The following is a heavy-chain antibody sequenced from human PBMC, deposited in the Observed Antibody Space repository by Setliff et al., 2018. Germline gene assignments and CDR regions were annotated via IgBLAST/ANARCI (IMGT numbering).Heavy chain of an antibody. Sequence: SETLSLTCSVSGGPFTNTNNYWGWIRQPPGKGLEWIGGIYNSGYTNYNPSLKSRVTISVDTSKNQFSLRLKSVTAADTAVYYCARGNSRSSVWYVVPHFDYWGQGTLVTVSS. CDR2: IYNSGYT. J-gene: IGHJ4*02. CDR1: GGPFTNTNNY. CDR3: ARGNSRSSVWYVVPHFDY. V-gene: IGHV4-39*07. D-gene: IGHD6-19*01.